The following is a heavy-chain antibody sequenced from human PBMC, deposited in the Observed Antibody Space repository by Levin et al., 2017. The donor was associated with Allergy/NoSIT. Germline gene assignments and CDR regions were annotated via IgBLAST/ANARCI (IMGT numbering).Heavy chain of an antibody. CDR1: GYTFASNG. Sequence: GASVKVSCKASGYTFASNGISWVQQAPGQGLEWVGWISPYNGRTDYAQKFQGRVTMTTDTSTSTAYMELRSLRPDDTAVCYCVRDPEGHCSGGTCYFHYWGQGTLVTVSS. J-gene: IGHJ4*02. CDR2: ISPYNGRT. D-gene: IGHD2-15*01. CDR3: VRDPEGHCSGGTCYFHY. V-gene: IGHV1-18*01.